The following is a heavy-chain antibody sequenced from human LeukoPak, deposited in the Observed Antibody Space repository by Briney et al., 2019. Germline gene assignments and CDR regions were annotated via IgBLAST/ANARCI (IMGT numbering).Heavy chain of an antibody. CDR1: GGSFSGYY. D-gene: IGHD3-22*01. CDR3: ARFCHDTSGPKSYFDY. V-gene: IGHV4-34*01. CDR2: INHSGST. Sequence: EPLSLTCAVSGGSFSGYYWSWICQPPGKGLEWIGEINHSGSTNYNPSLKSRVTMSVDTSKNQFSLKLSSVTAADTAVYYCARFCHDTSGPKSYFDYWGQGTLVTVSS. J-gene: IGHJ4*02.